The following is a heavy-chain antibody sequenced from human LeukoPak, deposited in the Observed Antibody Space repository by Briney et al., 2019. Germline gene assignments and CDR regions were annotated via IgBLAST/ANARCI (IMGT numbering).Heavy chain of an antibody. J-gene: IGHJ1*01. CDR3: ARGSRFPSIAAARYFQH. V-gene: IGHV4-59*12. Sequence: SETLSLTCTVSGGSISSYYWTWIRQPPGKGLEWIGYISYSGSTNYNPSLKSRVAISVDTSKNQFSLKLSSVTAADTAVYYCARGSRFPSIAAARYFQHWGQGTLVTVSS. CDR2: ISYSGST. CDR1: GGSISSYY. D-gene: IGHD6-13*01.